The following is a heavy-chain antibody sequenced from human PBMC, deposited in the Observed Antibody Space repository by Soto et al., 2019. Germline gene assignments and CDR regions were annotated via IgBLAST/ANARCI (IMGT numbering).Heavy chain of an antibody. CDR1: GYTFTGYY. CDR3: ARDCITMVRGVTVLNYYGMDV. CDR2: IKPNSGCT. V-gene: IGHV1-2*02. Sequence: ASVKVSCKASGYTFTGYYMHWVRQAPGQRLEGMGWIKPNSGCTNYAQKFQGRVTMNRDTSISTAYMELSRLRSDVTAVYYCARDCITMVRGVTVLNYYGMDVWGQGTTVTVSS. D-gene: IGHD3-10*01. J-gene: IGHJ6*02.